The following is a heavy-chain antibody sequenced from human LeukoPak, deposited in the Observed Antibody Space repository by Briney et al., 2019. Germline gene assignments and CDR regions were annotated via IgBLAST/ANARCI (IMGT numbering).Heavy chain of an antibody. D-gene: IGHD5-24*01. CDR2: INVGNGNT. CDR3: ARDAMATAF. J-gene: IGHJ4*02. V-gene: IGHV1-3*01. Sequence: ASVKVSCKASGYIFTSYAMHWVRQAPGQRLEWMGWINVGNGNTKYSQKFQGRVTFTRDTSASTAYKELSSLRSEDTAVYYCARDAMATAFWGQGTLVTVSS. CDR1: GYIFTSYA.